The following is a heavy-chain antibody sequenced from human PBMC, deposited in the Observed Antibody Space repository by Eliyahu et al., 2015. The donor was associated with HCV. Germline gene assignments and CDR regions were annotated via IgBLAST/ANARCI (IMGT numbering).Heavy chain of an antibody. D-gene: IGHD6-19*01. Sequence: QVQLQESGPGLVKPSETLSLTCTVSGXSIXTYXWSXIRQPPGKGLEWIGXIHYSGGTNYNPXLKSRVTISVDTSSNQFSLNLTSVTAADTAMYYCASGGGGIAVTGTGGWFDPXGQGTLVTVSS. J-gene: IGHJ5*02. V-gene: IGHV4-59*01. CDR2: IHYSGGT. CDR1: GXSIXTYX. CDR3: ASGGGGIAVTGTGGWFDP.